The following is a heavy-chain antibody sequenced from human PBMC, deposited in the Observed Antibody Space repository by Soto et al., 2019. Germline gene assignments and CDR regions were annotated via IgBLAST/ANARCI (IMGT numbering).Heavy chain of an antibody. V-gene: IGHV3-30*18. CDR1: GFTFSNYG. J-gene: IGHJ3*01. D-gene: IGHD1-1*01. CDR2: ISDDGNYK. Sequence: QVQLVESGGGVVQPGGSLRLSCAASGFTFSNYGIHWVRQAPGKGLEWVAVISDDGNYKYYADSVRGRFTISRENSKNTLYLQLSSLRPDDTAVYCCAKAVFPGTKAPPRYALDSWGQGTMVTVSS. CDR3: AKAVFPGTKAPPRYALDS.